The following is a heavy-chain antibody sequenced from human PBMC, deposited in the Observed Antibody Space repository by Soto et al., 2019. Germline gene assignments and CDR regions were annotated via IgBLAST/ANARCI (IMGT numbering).Heavy chain of an antibody. Sequence: QVQLVQSGAEVKKPGSSVKVSCKASGGTFSSYAISWVRQAPGQGLEWMGGIIPIFGTANYAQKFQGRVTITADESTSTAYMELSSLRSEDTAVYYCARDPGCGGSCYSNWFDPWGTGTLVTVSS. CDR2: IIPIFGTA. V-gene: IGHV1-69*01. CDR1: GGTFSSYA. CDR3: ARDPGCGGSCYSNWFDP. J-gene: IGHJ5*02. D-gene: IGHD2-15*01.